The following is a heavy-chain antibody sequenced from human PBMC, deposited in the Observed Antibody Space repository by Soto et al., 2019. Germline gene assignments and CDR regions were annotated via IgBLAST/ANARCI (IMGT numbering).Heavy chain of an antibody. Sequence: QVQLVQSGAEVKKPGASVKVSCKASGYTFTSYAMHWVRQAPGQRLEWMGWINAGNGNTKYSQKFQGRVTITRDTSASTAYMELSSLRSEDTAVYYWARSVGKSSYGPHPWMDFWGQGTLVTVAS. D-gene: IGHD5-18*01. CDR2: INAGNGNT. CDR3: ARSVGKSSYGPHPWMDF. J-gene: IGHJ4*02. CDR1: GYTFTSYA. V-gene: IGHV1-3*01.